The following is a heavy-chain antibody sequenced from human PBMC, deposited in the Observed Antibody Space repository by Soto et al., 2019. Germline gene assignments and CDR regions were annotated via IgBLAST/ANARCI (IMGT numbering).Heavy chain of an antibody. V-gene: IGHV3-23*01. CDR2: ISGSGGST. CDR1: GFTFSNHA. D-gene: IGHD6-19*01. CDR3: ARDLEYSRGWYLGFDS. Sequence: VQLLESGGDFLHPGGSLRLSCAASGFTFSNHAMSWVRQAPGMGLEWVSAISGSGGSTYYADSVRGRFTISRDNSKNTLSLRMNSLRAEDTAVYYCARDLEYSRGWYLGFDSWGQGTLVTVSS. J-gene: IGHJ4*02.